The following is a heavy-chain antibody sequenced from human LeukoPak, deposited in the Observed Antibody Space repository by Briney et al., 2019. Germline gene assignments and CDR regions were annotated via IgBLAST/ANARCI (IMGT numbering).Heavy chain of an antibody. CDR2: IYYIGST. V-gene: IGHV4-59*01. D-gene: IGHD3-3*01. CDR3: ARGGFLEWLLGINWFDP. CDR1: GGSISSYY. Sequence: SETLSLTCTVSGGSISSYYWSWIRQPPGKGLEWIGYIYYIGSTNYNPSLKSRVTISVDTSKNQFSLKLSSVTAADTAVYYCARGGFLEWLLGINWFDPWGQGTLVTVSS. J-gene: IGHJ5*02.